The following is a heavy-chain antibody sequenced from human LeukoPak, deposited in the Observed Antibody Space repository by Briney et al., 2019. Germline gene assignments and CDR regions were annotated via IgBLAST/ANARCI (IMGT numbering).Heavy chain of an antibody. D-gene: IGHD6-19*01. CDR2: ISAYNGNT. CDR1: GYTFTSYG. CDR3: ARDSDLGWAVAVTAPFDY. Sequence: ASVKVSCKASGYTFTSYGISWVRQAPGQGLEWMGWISAYNGNTNYAQKLQGRVTMTTDTSTSTAYMELRSLRSDDTAVYYCARDSDLGWAVAVTAPFDYWGRGTLVTVSS. J-gene: IGHJ4*02. V-gene: IGHV1-18*01.